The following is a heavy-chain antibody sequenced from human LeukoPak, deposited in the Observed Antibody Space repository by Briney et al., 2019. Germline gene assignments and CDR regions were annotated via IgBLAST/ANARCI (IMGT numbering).Heavy chain of an antibody. CDR3: ARVPYNWNVSWFDP. V-gene: IGHV1-2*02. J-gene: IGHJ5*02. D-gene: IGHD1-20*01. Sequence: ASVKVSCKASGYTFTGYYMHWVRQAPGQGLEWMGWINPNSGGTNYAQKFQGRVTMTRDTSISTAYMELSRLRSDDTAVYYCARVPYNWNVSWFDPWGQGTLVTVSS. CDR2: INPNSGGT. CDR1: GYTFTGYY.